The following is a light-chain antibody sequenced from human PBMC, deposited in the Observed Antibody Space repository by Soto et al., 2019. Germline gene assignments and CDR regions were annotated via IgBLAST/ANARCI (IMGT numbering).Light chain of an antibody. V-gene: IGKV1-5*01. CDR3: QQYNDYST. CDR2: TAS. Sequence: DTQMTQSPSTLSASVGDRVTITCRASQSINNWLAWYQQKPGKAPRLLIHTASSLGAEVPSRFRGSGCGTEFTRTINSLEPDDFGTYCCQQYNDYSTFGQGTKVE. CDR1: QSINNW. J-gene: IGKJ1*01.